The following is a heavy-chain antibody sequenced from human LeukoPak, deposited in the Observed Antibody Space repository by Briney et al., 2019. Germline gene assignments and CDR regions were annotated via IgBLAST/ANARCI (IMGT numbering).Heavy chain of an antibody. CDR2: ISSSGNTI. CDR1: GFTFSDYY. D-gene: IGHD5-24*01. Sequence: PGGSLRLSCAASGFTFSDYYMSWIRQAPGKGLEWVSYISSSGNTIYYADSVKGRFTISRDNAKNSLYLQMNSLRGEDTAVYYCARDTQRRDGYNFDYWGQGTLVTVSS. V-gene: IGHV3-11*01. J-gene: IGHJ4*02. CDR3: ARDTQRRDGYNFDY.